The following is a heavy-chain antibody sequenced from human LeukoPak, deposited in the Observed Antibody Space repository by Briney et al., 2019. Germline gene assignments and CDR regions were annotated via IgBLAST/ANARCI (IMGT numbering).Heavy chain of an antibody. J-gene: IGHJ4*02. D-gene: IGHD3-9*01. V-gene: IGHV3-9*01. CDR3: AKADILTGYYDY. CDR1: GFTFDDYA. Sequence: GGSLRLSCAASGFTFDDYAMHWVRHAPGKGLEWVSGISWNSGSIGYADSVKGRFTISRDNAKNSLYLQMNSLRAEDTALYYCAKADILTGYYDYWGQGTLVTVSS. CDR2: ISWNSGSI.